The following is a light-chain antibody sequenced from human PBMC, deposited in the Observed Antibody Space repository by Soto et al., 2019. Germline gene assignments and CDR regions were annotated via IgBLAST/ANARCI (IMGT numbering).Light chain of an antibody. J-gene: IGKJ1*01. CDR2: QTS. V-gene: IGKV3-11*01. Sequence: EIVLTQSPATLSSFPGDRVTLSCRASQYINTRLAWYQHRPGQSPRLLIYQTSLRAAGIPARFSASGSGTDFTLTISDVPPEDFALYYCHQRQSWPRTFCQGTKVDI. CDR3: HQRQSWPRT. CDR1: QYINTR.